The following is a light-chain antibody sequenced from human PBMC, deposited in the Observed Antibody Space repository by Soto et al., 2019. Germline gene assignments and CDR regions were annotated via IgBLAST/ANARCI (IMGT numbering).Light chain of an antibody. Sequence: DIQITQSPSTLSGSVGDRVTITCLASQTISSWLAWYQQKPGKVPKLLIYTSSTLQSGVPSRFSGSGSGTDFTLTISSLQPEDVATYYCQKHDNAPLTFGGGSKV. CDR3: QKHDNAPLT. CDR2: TSS. V-gene: IGKV1-27*01. CDR1: QTISSW. J-gene: IGKJ4*01.